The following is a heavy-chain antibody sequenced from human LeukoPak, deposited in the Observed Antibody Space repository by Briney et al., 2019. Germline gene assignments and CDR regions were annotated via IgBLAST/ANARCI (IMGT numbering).Heavy chain of an antibody. D-gene: IGHD3-10*01. CDR2: IYPADSDA. V-gene: IGHV5-51*01. Sequence: GESLKTSCKASGYSFVSYWIGWVRQMPGKGLEWMGIIYPADSDARYSPSFQGQVTISGDKSITTAYLQWSSLKASDTAIYYCARSMVRGANDAFDIWGQGTMVTVSS. CDR1: GYSFVSYW. CDR3: ARSMVRGANDAFDI. J-gene: IGHJ3*02.